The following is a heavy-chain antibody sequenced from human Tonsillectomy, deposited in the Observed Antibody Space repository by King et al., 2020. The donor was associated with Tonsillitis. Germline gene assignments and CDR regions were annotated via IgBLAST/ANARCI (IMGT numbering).Heavy chain of an antibody. D-gene: IGHD1-26*01. CDR2: IYYSGST. V-gene: IGHV4-59*01. CDR3: SRAYSGKYPGWFDP. J-gene: IGHJ5*02. CDR1: GGSISSYY. Sequence: LQLQESGPGLVKPSETLSLTCTVSGGSISSYYLSWFRQPPGKGLEWIGYIYYSGSTNYNPSLKSRLTISVDTSKNQFSLKLSSVTAADTAVYYCSRAYSGKYPGWFDPWGQGTLVTVSS.